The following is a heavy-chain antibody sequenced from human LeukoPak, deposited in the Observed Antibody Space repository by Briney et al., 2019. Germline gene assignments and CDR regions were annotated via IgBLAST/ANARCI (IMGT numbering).Heavy chain of an antibody. CDR3: ARDYLGVGTAGFVY. CDR1: GYTFTSYD. V-gene: IGHV1-8*03. J-gene: IGHJ4*02. Sequence: ASVKVSCKASGYTFTSYDINWVRQATGQGLEWMGWMNPNSGNTGYAQKFQGRVTITRNTSISTAYMELSSLRSEDTAVYYCARDYLGVGTAGFVYWGQGTLVTVSS. D-gene: IGHD1-26*01. CDR2: MNPNSGNT.